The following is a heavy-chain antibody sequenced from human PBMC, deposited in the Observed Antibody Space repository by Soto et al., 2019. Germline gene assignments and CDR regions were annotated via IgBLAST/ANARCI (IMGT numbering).Heavy chain of an antibody. D-gene: IGHD2-15*01. V-gene: IGHV3-23*01. CDR3: AKDPWLHKVVVAATEDNY. CDR2: ISGSGGST. Sequence: GGSLRLSCAASGFTFSSYAMSWVRQAPGKGLEWVSAISGSGGSTYYADSVKGRFTISRDNSKNTLYLQMNSLRAEDTAVYYCAKDPWLHKVVVAATEDNYWGQGTLVTVSS. J-gene: IGHJ4*02. CDR1: GFTFSSYA.